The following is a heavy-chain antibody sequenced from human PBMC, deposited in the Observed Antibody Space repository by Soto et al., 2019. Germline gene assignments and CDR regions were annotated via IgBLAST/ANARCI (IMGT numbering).Heavy chain of an antibody. Sequence: PGESLKISCKGSGYSFTSYWIGWVRQMPGKGLEWMGIIYPGDSDTRYSPSFQGQVTISADKSISTAYLQWSSLKASDTAMYYCARRSDIAAADYNWFDPWGQGTRVTVS. V-gene: IGHV5-51*01. CDR2: IYPGDSDT. D-gene: IGHD6-13*01. CDR1: GYSFTSYW. CDR3: ARRSDIAAADYNWFDP. J-gene: IGHJ5*02.